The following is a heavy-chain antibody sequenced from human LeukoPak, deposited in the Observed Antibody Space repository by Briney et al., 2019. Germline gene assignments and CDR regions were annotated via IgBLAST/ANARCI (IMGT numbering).Heavy chain of an antibody. CDR3: ATLPSVATIISDY. V-gene: IGHV3-30*04. Sequence: GGSLRLSCAASGFTFSGHAMHWVRQAPGKGLEWVAVISYDGSNKYYADSVKGRFTISRDNSKNTLYLQMNSLRAEDTAVYYCATLPSVATIISDYWGQGTLVTVSS. CDR2: ISYDGSNK. CDR1: GFTFSGHA. D-gene: IGHD5-12*01. J-gene: IGHJ4*02.